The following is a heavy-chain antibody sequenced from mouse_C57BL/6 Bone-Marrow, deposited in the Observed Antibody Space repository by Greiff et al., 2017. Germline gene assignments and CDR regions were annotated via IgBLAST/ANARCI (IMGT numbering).Heavy chain of an antibody. V-gene: IGHV1-61*01. CDR2: IYPSDSDT. Sequence: QVQLQQPGPELVRPGSSVKLSCKASGYTFTSYWMDWVKQRPGQGLEWIGNIYPSDSDTHYNQKFKDKATLTVDKSSSTAYMQSSSLTSEDAAVCYCAQLGPFGYWDQGTTLTVSS. CDR1: GYTFTSYW. CDR3: AQLGPFGY. J-gene: IGHJ2*01. D-gene: IGHD4-1*01.